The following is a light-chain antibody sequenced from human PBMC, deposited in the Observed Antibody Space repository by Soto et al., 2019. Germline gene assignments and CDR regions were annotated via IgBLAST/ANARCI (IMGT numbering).Light chain of an antibody. J-gene: IGLJ1*01. Sequence: QSVLTQPASVSGSPGQSITVSCTGTSSDIGGYIFVSWYQQHPGKAPILMIYDINNRPSGVSKRFSGSKSGNTASLTISGLQAEYEADYYCVSYTARSSYVFGTGTKVTVL. CDR1: SSDIGGYIF. CDR2: DIN. CDR3: VSYTARSSYV. V-gene: IGLV2-14*01.